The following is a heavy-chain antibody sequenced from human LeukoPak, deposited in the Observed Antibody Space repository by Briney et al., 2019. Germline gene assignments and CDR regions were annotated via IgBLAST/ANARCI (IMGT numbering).Heavy chain of an antibody. D-gene: IGHD3-10*01. CDR2: IYYSGTT. Sequence: PSETLSLTCTVSGVSISSSSYYWGWVRQPPGKGLEWIGSIYYSGTTYCNPSFKSRVTISVDTSKNQFSLKLSSVTAADTAVYHCAGTYYYGSNWFDPWGQGTLVTVSS. J-gene: IGHJ5*02. CDR3: AGTYYYGSNWFDP. CDR1: GVSISSSSYY. V-gene: IGHV4-39*01.